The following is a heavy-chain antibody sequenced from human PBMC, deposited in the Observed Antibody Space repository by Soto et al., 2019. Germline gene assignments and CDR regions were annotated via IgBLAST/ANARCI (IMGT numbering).Heavy chain of an antibody. CDR3: ARGTIGAAAGTPGLLFPYYFDD. V-gene: IGHV3-74*01. CDR2: INTDGSST. CDR1: GFTFSSYA. J-gene: IGHJ4*02. Sequence: PGGSLRLSCAASGFTFSSYAMSWVRQAPGKGLVWVSRINTDGSSTSYADSVKGRFTISRDNAENTLYLQMNSLRAEDTAVYYCARGTIGAAAGTPGLLFPYYFDDWGQGTLVTVSS. D-gene: IGHD6-13*01.